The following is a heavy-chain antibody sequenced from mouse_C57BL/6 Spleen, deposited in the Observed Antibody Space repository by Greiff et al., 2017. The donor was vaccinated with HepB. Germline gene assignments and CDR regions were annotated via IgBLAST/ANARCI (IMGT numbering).Heavy chain of an antibody. CDR3: ARGRQLRLRAMDY. J-gene: IGHJ4*01. V-gene: IGHV1-42*01. CDR1: GYSFTGYY. Sequence: EVKLLESGPELVKPGASVKISCKASGYSFTGYYMNWVKQSPEKSLEWIGEINPSTGGTTYNQKFKAKATLTVDKSSSTAYMQLKRLTSEDSAVYYCARGRQLRLRAMDYWGQGTSVTVSS. CDR2: INPSTGGT. D-gene: IGHD3-2*02.